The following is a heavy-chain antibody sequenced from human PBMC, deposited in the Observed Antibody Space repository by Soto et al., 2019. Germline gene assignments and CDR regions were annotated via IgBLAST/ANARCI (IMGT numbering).Heavy chain of an antibody. CDR1: GLTFSRFT. CDR2: INSNGGSA. CDR3: VTNSGWSLRDFDY. D-gene: IGHD6-19*01. V-gene: IGHV3-64D*08. J-gene: IGHJ4*02. Sequence: GGSLRLSCSASGLTFSRFTMHWVRQAPGKGLEYVSAINSNGGSANYGDSVKGRFTISRDNPKNTLYLQMSSLRVEDTALYYCVTNSGWSLRDFDYWGQGT.